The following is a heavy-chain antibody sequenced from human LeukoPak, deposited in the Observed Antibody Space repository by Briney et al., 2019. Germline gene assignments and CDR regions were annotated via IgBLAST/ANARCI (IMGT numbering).Heavy chain of an antibody. CDR3: ARDLVVATGPDY. CDR2: INNDGSTT. V-gene: IGHV3-74*01. Sequence: GGSLRLSCVASGFTLSSYWMHWVRQAPGKGLVWVSRINNDGSTTNYAASVKGRFTISRDNTKNTLYLQMNSLRAEDTAVYYCARDLVVATGPDYWGQGTLVTVSS. CDR1: GFTLSSYW. D-gene: IGHD5-12*01. J-gene: IGHJ4*02.